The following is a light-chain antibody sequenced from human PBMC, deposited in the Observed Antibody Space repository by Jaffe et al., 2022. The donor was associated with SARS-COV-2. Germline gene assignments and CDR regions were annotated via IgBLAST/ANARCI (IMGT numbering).Light chain of an antibody. CDR3: CSYAGAYDWV. CDR2: DVT. Sequence: QSALTQPRSVSGSPGQSVTISCAGTSSNIGGHNFVSWYQQHPGEAPKLIIYDVTNRPSGVPDRFSGSKSGNTASLTISGLQAEDEADYHCCSYAGAYDWVFGGGTKLTVL. V-gene: IGLV2-11*01. CDR1: SSNIGGHNF. J-gene: IGLJ3*02.